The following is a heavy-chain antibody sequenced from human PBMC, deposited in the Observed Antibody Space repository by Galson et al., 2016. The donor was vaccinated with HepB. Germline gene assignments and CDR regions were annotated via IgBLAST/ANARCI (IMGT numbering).Heavy chain of an antibody. CDR3: TTYYGNILTAYRWFDP. V-gene: IGHV3-15*01. Sequence: LRXXCAASGXXXSDXXXNXXXQAPXXGLEXVGRIXRKTDGXTTDYAAPVEGRFTISRDDSKNTLYLQINNLKNEDTSVYHCTTYYGNILTAYRWFDPWGQGXXVTXSX. D-gene: IGHD3-9*01. CDR2: IXRKTDGXTT. CDR1: GXXXSDXX. J-gene: IGHJ5*02.